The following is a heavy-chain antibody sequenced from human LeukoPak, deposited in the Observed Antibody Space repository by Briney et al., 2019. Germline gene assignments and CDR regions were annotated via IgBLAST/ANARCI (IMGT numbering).Heavy chain of an antibody. Sequence: PGGSLRLSCAASGFTFSSYSMNWVRQAPGKGLEWVSSISSSSSYIYYADSVKGRFTISRDNAKNSLYLQMNSVRAEDTAVYYCASERGGDGPMEFDPWGQGTLVTVSS. CDR2: ISSSSSYI. CDR3: ASERGGDGPMEFDP. CDR1: GFTFSSYS. D-gene: IGHD5-24*01. J-gene: IGHJ5*02. V-gene: IGHV3-21*01.